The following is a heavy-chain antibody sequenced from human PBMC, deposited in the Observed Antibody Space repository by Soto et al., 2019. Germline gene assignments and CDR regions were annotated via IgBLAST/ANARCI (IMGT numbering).Heavy chain of an antibody. CDR2: IYYSGST. CDR1: GGSISSGGYY. Sequence: SETLSLTCTVSGGSISSGGYYWSWIRQPPGKGLEWIGYIYYSGSTNYNPSLKSRVTMSMDTSQSQFSLKLSSVTAADTAIYYCARYQMLARGPAFQYWGQGTQVTVSS. CDR3: ARYQMLARGPAFQY. D-gene: IGHD3-10*01. J-gene: IGHJ4*02. V-gene: IGHV4-61*08.